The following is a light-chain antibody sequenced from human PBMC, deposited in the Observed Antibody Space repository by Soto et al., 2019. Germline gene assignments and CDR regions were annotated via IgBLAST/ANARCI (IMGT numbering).Light chain of an antibody. CDR1: SSDIGVYNY. CDR2: DVS. Sequence: QSALTQPASVSGSPGQSITISCAGTSSDIGVYNYVSWYQQHPGKAPKILIYDVSTRPSGVSNRFSGSKSGNTASLTISGLQAEDEADYYCSSYTISTAWVFGGGTKLT. CDR3: SSYTISTAWV. J-gene: IGLJ3*02. V-gene: IGLV2-14*01.